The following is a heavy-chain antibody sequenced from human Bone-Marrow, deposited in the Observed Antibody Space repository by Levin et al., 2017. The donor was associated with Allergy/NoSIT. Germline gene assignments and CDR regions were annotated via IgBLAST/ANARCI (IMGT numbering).Heavy chain of an antibody. CDR2: IYTGGNT. D-gene: IGHD3-16*01. CDR3: ARSASWYFFDY. CDR1: GFTVSSNY. J-gene: IGHJ4*02. V-gene: IGHV3-53*01. Sequence: GGSLRLSCAASGFTVSSNYMSWVRQAPGKGLEWVSVIYTGGNTYYADSVKGRFTISRDNSKNTLYLQMNSLRAGDTAVYYCARSASWYFFDYWGQGSLVTVSS.